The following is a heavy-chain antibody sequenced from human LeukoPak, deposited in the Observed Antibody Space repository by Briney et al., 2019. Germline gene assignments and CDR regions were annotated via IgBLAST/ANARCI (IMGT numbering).Heavy chain of an antibody. D-gene: IGHD5-18*01. V-gene: IGHV3-20*04. J-gene: IGHJ6*03. CDR1: GFTFDDYG. Sequence: GGSLRLSCAASGFTFDDYGMSWVRQAPGKGLEWVAGINWSGGSTGYADSVKGRFTISRDNAKNSLYLQMNSLRAEDTAVYYCWVTDYYYYYYMDVWGKGTTVTVSS. CDR3: WVTDYYYYYYMDV. CDR2: INWSGGST.